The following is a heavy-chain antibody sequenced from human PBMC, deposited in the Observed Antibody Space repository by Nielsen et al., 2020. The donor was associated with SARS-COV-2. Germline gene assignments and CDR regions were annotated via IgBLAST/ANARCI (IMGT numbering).Heavy chain of an antibody. CDR3: ARRSSGYYSNDY. D-gene: IGHD3-22*01. V-gene: IGHV3-30-3*01. J-gene: IGHJ4*02. CDR1: GFTFDDYA. CDR2: ISYDGSNK. Sequence: GGSLRLSCAASGFTFDDYAMHWVRQAPGKGLEWVAVISYDGSNKYYADSVKGRFTISRDNSKNTLYLQMNSLRAEDTAVYYCARRSSGYYSNDYWGQGTLVTVSS.